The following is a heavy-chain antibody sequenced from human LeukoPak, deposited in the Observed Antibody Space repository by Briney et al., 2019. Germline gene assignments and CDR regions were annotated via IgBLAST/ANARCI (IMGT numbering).Heavy chain of an antibody. J-gene: IGHJ4*02. Sequence: PGGSLRLSCTASGFTFGDYSLGWVRQAPGKGLEWVANIKQDGSEKYYVDSVKGRFTISRDNSKNTLYLQMNSLRAEDTAVYYCAKVAQGLHSSSSWPGGTYKTSSEGVRSPFDYWGQGTLVTVSS. CDR1: GFTFGDYS. CDR3: AKVAQGLHSSSSWPGGTYKTSSEGVRSPFDY. D-gene: IGHD6-6*01. V-gene: IGHV3-7*03. CDR2: IKQDGSEK.